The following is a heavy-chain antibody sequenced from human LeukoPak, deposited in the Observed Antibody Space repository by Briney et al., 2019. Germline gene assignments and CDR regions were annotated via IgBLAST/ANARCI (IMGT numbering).Heavy chain of an antibody. V-gene: IGHV3-23*01. Sequence: GGSLRLSCAASGFTFSSYAMSWVRQAPGKGLEWVSAISGSGGSTYYADSVKGRFTISRDNSKNTLYLQMNSLRAEDTAVYYCAKDIEYSSSSPMDVWGKGTTVTVSS. J-gene: IGHJ6*03. CDR2: ISGSGGST. CDR3: AKDIEYSSSSPMDV. D-gene: IGHD6-6*01. CDR1: GFTFSSYA.